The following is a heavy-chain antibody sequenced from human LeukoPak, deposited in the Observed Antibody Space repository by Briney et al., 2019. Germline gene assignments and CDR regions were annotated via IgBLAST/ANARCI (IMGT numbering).Heavy chain of an antibody. CDR1: GFTFSSYA. D-gene: IGHD2-15*01. J-gene: IGHJ4*01. V-gene: IGHV3-23*01. CDR2: ISNSGGTA. CDR3: AKIGSSANFDY. Sequence: PGGSLRLSCAASGFTFSSYAVSWVRQAPGKGLDWVSSISNSGGTAYSADSVTGRFTISRDNSKNTLYLQMNSLTAGDTAVYYCAKIGSSANFDYWGHGTLVTVSS.